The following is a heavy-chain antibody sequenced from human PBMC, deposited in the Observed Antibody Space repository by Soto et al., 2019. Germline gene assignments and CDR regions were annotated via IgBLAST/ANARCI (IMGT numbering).Heavy chain of an antibody. CDR2: IYRGGIT. Sequence: EVQLVESGGGLIQPGGSLRLSCAASGCTVSSNYMSWVRQAPGKVLEWVSVIYRGGITYYTDSVKGRFTISIDNYKNTMKLQMNSLRAEDTGGYYCSRDRINIVDPVYVQNTCQGTLVT. V-gene: IGHV3-53*01. CDR1: GCTVSSNY. CDR3: SRDRINIVDPVYVQN. D-gene: IGHD2-15*01. J-gene: IGHJ1*01.